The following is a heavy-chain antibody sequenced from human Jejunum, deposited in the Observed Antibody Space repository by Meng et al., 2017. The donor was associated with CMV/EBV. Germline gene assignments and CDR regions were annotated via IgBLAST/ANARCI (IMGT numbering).Heavy chain of an antibody. CDR3: AREYSGSFPH. CDR2: ISNTGSTI. D-gene: IGHD6-6*01. J-gene: IGHJ1*01. V-gene: IGHV3-11*01. CDR1: GLTFSDYY. Sequence: CAASGLTFSDYYMTWIRQAPGKGLEWVSYISNTGSTIYYADSVKGRFTISRDNAKNSLYLQMSSLRAEDTALYYCAREYSGSFPHWGQGTLVTVSS.